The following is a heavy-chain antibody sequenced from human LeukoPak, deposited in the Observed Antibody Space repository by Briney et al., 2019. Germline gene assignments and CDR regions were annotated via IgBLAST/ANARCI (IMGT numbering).Heavy chain of an antibody. CDR3: ARDWNFWSGYYHSDY. V-gene: IGHV1-46*01. J-gene: IGHJ4*02. Sequence: ASVKVSCKASGYTFTSYYMHWVRQAPGQGLEWMGIINPSGGSTSYAQKFQGRVTMTRDTSTSTVYTELSSLRSEDTAVYYCARDWNFWSGYYHSDYWGQGTLVTVSS. CDR1: GYTFTSYY. CDR2: INPSGGST. D-gene: IGHD3-3*01.